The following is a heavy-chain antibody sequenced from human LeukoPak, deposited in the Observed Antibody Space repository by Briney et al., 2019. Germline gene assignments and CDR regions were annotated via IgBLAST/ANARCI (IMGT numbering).Heavy chain of an antibody. CDR2: ISSSSSYI. Sequence: GGSLRLSCAASGFTFSSYSMNWVRQAPGKGLEWVSSISSSSSYIYYADSVKGRFTISRDNAKNSLYLQMNSLRAEDTAVYYCAGSSTIQRAPFDYWGQGTLVTVSS. D-gene: IGHD1-26*01. J-gene: IGHJ4*02. V-gene: IGHV3-21*01. CDR3: AGSSTIQRAPFDY. CDR1: GFTFSSYS.